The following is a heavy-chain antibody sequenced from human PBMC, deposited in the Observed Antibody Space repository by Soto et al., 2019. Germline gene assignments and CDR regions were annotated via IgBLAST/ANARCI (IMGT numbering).Heavy chain of an antibody. CDR1: GFDLSDFY. V-gene: IGHV3-11*06. Sequence: PGGSLRLSCAASGFDLSDFYMSWIRQAPGEGLEWVSCISSTSIYTYYADSVKGRFTISRDNDKNSLYLELDSLRAEDTAIYYCSRESVVSPAAMLGYLGLDVWGQGTTVKVSS. CDR2: ISSTSIYT. CDR3: SRESVVSPAAMLGYLGLDV. J-gene: IGHJ6*02. D-gene: IGHD2-2*01.